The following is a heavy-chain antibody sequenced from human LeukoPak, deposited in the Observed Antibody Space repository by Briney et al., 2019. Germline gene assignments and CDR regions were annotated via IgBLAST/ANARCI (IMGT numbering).Heavy chain of an antibody. CDR1: GFTFTNYY. V-gene: IGHV1-46*01. Sequence: ASVKVSCKASGFTFTNYYMHWVRQAPGQGLEWMGLINPSGSNTNYAQKFRGRVTMTRDTSATTVYMELSSLRSDDTAVYYCARGSHHDILTGLPIYYFDYWGQGTLVTVSS. CDR3: ARGSHHDILTGLPIYYFDY. D-gene: IGHD3-9*01. CDR2: INPSGSNT. J-gene: IGHJ4*02.